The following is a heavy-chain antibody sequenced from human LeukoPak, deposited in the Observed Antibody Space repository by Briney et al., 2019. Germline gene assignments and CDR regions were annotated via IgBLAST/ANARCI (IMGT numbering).Heavy chain of an antibody. Sequence: GGSLRLSCAASGFTFSSYEMNWVRQAPGKGLEWVSYISSSGSTIYYADSVKGRFTISRDNAKNSLYLQMNSLRAEDTAVYYCARWSGDGYTYWGQGTLVTVSS. D-gene: IGHD5-24*01. CDR1: GFTFSSYE. V-gene: IGHV3-48*03. CDR2: ISSSGSTI. CDR3: ARWSGDGYTY. J-gene: IGHJ4*02.